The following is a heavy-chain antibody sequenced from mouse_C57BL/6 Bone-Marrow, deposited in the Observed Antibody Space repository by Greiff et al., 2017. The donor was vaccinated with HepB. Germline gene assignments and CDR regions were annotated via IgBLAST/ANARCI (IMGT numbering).Heavy chain of an antibody. Sequence: EVKLMESGGDLVKPGGSLKLSCAASGFTFSSYGMSWVRQTPDKRLEWVATISSGGSYTYYPDSVKGRFTISRDNAKNTLYLQMSSLKSEDTAMYYCARQGDSSYYYAMDYWGQGTSVTVSS. CDR3: ARQGDSSYYYAMDY. D-gene: IGHD3-3*01. J-gene: IGHJ4*01. CDR2: ISSGGSYT. CDR1: GFTFSSYG. V-gene: IGHV5-6*01.